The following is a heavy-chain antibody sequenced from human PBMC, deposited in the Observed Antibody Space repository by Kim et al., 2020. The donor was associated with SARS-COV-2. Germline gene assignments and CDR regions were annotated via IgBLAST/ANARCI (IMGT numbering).Heavy chain of an antibody. J-gene: IGHJ5*02. D-gene: IGHD3-22*01. V-gene: IGHV4-34*01. Sequence: SETLSLTCAVYGGSFSGYYWSWFRQSPEKGLEWIGEINHSGGTNKNPSLKWRVTMSVDTSRNRFSLKLSSVTAADTAVYFCARGKDLYDSDSSDYRSNWFDPWGQGTLVTVSS. CDR1: GGSFSGYY. CDR2: INHSGGT. CDR3: ARGKDLYDSDSSDYRSNWFDP.